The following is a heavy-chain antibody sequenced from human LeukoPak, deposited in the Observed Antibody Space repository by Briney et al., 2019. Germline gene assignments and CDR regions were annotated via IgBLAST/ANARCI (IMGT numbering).Heavy chain of an antibody. J-gene: IGHJ4*02. CDR1: GYTSTGYY. CDR2: INPNSGGT. V-gene: IGHV1-2*02. D-gene: IGHD6-13*01. CDR3: ARPLEAAADGDY. Sequence: GASVKVPCKASGYTSTGYYMHWVRQAPGQGLEWMGWINPNSGGTNYAQKFQGRVTMTRDTSISTAYMELSRLRSDDTAVYYCARPLEAAADGDYWGQGTLVTVSS.